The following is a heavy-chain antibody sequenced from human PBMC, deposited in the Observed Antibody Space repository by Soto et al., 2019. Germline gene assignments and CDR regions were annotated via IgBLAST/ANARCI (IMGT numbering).Heavy chain of an antibody. CDR2: INPSGGST. Sequence: ASVKVSCKASGYTFTSYYMRWVQQAPGQGLEWMGIINPSGGSTNYAQKFQGRVTMTRDTSTSTVYMELSSLRSEDTAVYYCARDAHGNFNWNYLFDYWGQGTLVTVSS. CDR3: ARDAHGNFNWNYLFDY. V-gene: IGHV1-46*01. J-gene: IGHJ4*02. CDR1: GYTFTSYY. D-gene: IGHD1-7*01.